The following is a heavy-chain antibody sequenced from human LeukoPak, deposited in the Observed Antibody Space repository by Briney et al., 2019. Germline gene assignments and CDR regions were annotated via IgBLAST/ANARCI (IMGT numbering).Heavy chain of an antibody. D-gene: IGHD2/OR15-2a*01. Sequence: PGGSLRLSCAASGFTFSSYAMHWVRQAPGKGLEYVSAISGNGGSTYYANSVKGRFTISRDNSKNTLYLQMGSLRAEDMAVYYCARDGPISFLDYWGQGTLVTVSS. V-gene: IGHV3-64*01. J-gene: IGHJ4*02. CDR1: GFTFSSYA. CDR3: ARDGPISFLDY. CDR2: ISGNGGST.